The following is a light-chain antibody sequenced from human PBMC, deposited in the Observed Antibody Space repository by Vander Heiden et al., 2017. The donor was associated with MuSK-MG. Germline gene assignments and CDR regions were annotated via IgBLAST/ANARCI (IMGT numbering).Light chain of an antibody. J-gene: IGKJ4*01. CDR2: AAS. V-gene: IGKV1-39*01. Sequence: DIHMTQSPSSLSASVGDRVTITCRASQSISSYLNWYQQKPGKAPKLLIYAASSLQSGVPSRFSGSGSGTDFTLTISRLQPEDFATYYCQQSDSTPLTFGGGTKVETK. CDR3: QQSDSTPLT. CDR1: QSISSY.